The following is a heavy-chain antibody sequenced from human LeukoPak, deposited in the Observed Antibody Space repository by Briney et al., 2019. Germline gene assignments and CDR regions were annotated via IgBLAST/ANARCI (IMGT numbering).Heavy chain of an antibody. Sequence: PGGSLRLSCAASGFTFSSYGMHWVRQAPGKGLEWVAVISYDGSNKYYADSVKGRFTISRDNSKNTLYLQMNSLRAEDTAVYYCAKDPREVPAALDYYYYGMDVWGQGTTVTVSS. CDR1: GFTFSSYG. CDR2: ISYDGSNK. J-gene: IGHJ6*02. V-gene: IGHV3-30*18. CDR3: AKDPREVPAALDYYYYGMDV. D-gene: IGHD2-2*01.